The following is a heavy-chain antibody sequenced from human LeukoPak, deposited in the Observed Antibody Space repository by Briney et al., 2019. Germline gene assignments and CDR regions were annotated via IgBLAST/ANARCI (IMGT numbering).Heavy chain of an antibody. V-gene: IGHV3-49*04. CDR1: GFTFSSYG. CDR2: IRSKVYGGTT. D-gene: IGHD5-12*01. J-gene: IGHJ6*03. Sequence: GRSLRLSCAASGFTFSSYGMHWVRQAPGKGLEWVGFIRSKVYGGTTEYAASVEGRFTISRDDSKSIAYMQMNSLKTEDTAVYYCTRLYSGYFSSYYYYMDVWGKGTTVTVSS. CDR3: TRLYSGYFSSYYYYMDV.